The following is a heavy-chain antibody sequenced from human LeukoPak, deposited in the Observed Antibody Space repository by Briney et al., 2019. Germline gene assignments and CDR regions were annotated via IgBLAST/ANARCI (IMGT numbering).Heavy chain of an antibody. CDR3: ARAVAAGTIYFDF. CDR2: IYPSGTT. V-gene: IGHV3-53*01. CDR1: DFIISDNY. J-gene: IGHJ4*02. D-gene: IGHD6-13*01. Sequence: GGSPRLSCAASDFIISDNYMTWVRQAPGKGLEWVSIIYPSGTTYYADSVKGRFTISRDNSKTTLILQMNSLRAEDTAIYYCARAVAAGTIYFDFWGQGALVTVSS.